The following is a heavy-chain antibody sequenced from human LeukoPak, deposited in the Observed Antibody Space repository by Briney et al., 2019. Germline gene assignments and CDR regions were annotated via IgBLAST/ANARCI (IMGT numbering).Heavy chain of an antibody. J-gene: IGHJ4*02. V-gene: IGHV3-53*01. D-gene: IGHD4-23*01. Sequence: YTGGTTDYADSVRGRFTISRDNSKNTLYLQMNSLRAEDTAVYYCARAHGGLNYFDYWGQGTLVTVSS. CDR3: ARAHGGLNYFDY. CDR2: YTGGTT.